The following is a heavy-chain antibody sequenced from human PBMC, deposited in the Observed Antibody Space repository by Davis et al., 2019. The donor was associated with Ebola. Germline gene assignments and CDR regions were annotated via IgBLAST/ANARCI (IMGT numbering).Heavy chain of an antibody. D-gene: IGHD2-2*01. CDR3: ARDSCSSTSCYFGRSAFDI. CDR1: GGSISSHY. J-gene: IGHJ3*02. CDR2: MYYSGST. V-gene: IGHV4-59*11. Sequence: MPSETLSLTCTVPGGSISSHYWNWIRQPPGKGLEWIGYMYYSGSTNYNPSLKSRVTISVDTSNNQFSLKLSSVTAADTAVYYCARDSCSSTSCYFGRSAFDIWGQGTMVTVSS.